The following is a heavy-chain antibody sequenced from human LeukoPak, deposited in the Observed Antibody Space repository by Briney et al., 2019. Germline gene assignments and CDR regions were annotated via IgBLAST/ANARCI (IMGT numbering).Heavy chain of an antibody. J-gene: IGHJ4*02. D-gene: IGHD3-22*01. CDR1: GFTFNRFE. Sequence: GGSLRLSCAASGFTFNRFEMNWVRQAPGKGLEWVSLISGDGGSTYYADSVKGRFTISRDNSKNSLYLQMNSLRTEDTALYYCAGALGDYDSSVDYWGQGTLVTVSS. V-gene: IGHV3-43*02. CDR3: AGALGDYDSSVDY. CDR2: ISGDGGST.